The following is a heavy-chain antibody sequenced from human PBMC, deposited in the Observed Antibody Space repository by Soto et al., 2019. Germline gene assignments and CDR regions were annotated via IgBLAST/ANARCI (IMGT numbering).Heavy chain of an antibody. Sequence: QVQLVQSGAEVKKPGSSVKVSCKASGGTFSNYAVTWVRQAPGQGLEWMGGIIPIFGPANYAQKFQGRVTITADESTSTAYMELSSLRSEDTAVYYCARSVDTPMVTVFDYWGQGTLVTVSS. J-gene: IGHJ4*02. D-gene: IGHD5-18*01. CDR2: IIPIFGPA. V-gene: IGHV1-69*12. CDR3: ARSVDTPMVTVFDY. CDR1: GGTFSNYA.